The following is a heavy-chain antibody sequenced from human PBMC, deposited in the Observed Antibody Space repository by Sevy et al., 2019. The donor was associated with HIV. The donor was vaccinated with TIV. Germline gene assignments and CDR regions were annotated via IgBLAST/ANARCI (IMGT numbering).Heavy chain of an antibody. J-gene: IGHJ6*02. D-gene: IGHD5-12*01. V-gene: IGHV3-9*01. CDR2: ISWNSGSI. Sequence: GGSLRLSCAASGFTFSSYEMNWVRQAPGKGLEWVSGISWNSGSIGYADSVKGRFTISRDNAKNSLYLQMNSLRAEDTALYYCAKGLATISSGAYYYYYYGMDVWGQGTTVTVSS. CDR1: GFTFSSYE. CDR3: AKGLATISSGAYYYYYYGMDV.